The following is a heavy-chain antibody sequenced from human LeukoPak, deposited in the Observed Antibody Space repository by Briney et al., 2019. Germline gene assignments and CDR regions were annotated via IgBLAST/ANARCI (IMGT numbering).Heavy chain of an antibody. CDR3: VKSSGGSYLN. D-gene: IGHD2-15*01. CDR2: ITSSGGST. Sequence: GESLKISCSASGFTFSSNAMHWVRQAPGKGLEYVSAITSSGGSTYYADSVKGRFTISRDNAKNTLYLQMSSLRAEDTAVYYCVKSSGGSYLNWGQGALVTVSS. V-gene: IGHV3-64D*09. J-gene: IGHJ1*01. CDR1: GFTFSSNA.